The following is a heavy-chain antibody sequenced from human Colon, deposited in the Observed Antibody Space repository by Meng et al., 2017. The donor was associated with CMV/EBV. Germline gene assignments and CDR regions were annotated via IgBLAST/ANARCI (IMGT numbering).Heavy chain of an antibody. CDR2: IYYSGST. CDR3: ATMTTVRGWFDP. Sequence: SETLSLTCTVSGGSISSSSYYWGWIRQPPGKGLEWIGSIYYSGSTYYNPSLKSRVTISVDTSKNQFSLKLSSVTAADTAVYYCATMTTVRGWFDPWGQGTLVTVSS. D-gene: IGHD4-11*01. CDR1: GGSISSSSYY. J-gene: IGHJ5*02. V-gene: IGHV4-39*07.